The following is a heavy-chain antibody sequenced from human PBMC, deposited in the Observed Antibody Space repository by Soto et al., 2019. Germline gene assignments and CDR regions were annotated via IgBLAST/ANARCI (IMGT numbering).Heavy chain of an antibody. CDR2: ISYDGSNK. D-gene: IGHD6-6*01. J-gene: IGHJ5*02. CDR1: GFTFSSYA. Sequence: PGGSLRLSCAASGFTFSSYAMHWVRQAPGKGLEWVAVISYDGSNKYYADSVKGRFTISRDNSKNTLYLQMNSLRAEDTAVYYCARGKGSSSLYNWFDPWGQGTLVTVSS. V-gene: IGHV3-30-3*01. CDR3: ARGKGSSSLYNWFDP.